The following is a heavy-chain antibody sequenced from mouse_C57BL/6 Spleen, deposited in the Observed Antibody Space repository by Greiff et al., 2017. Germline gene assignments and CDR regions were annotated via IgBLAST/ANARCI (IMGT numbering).Heavy chain of an antibody. CDR3: AREYYFAY. D-gene: IGHD1-1*01. J-gene: IGHJ3*01. Sequence: EVKLVESGGDLVKPGGSLKLSCAASGFTFSSYGMSWVRQTPDKRLEWVATISSGSSYTYYPDSVKGRFTISRDNAKNTLYLQMSSLKSEDTAMYYCAREYYFAYWGQGTLGTVSA. V-gene: IGHV5-6*01. CDR2: ISSGSSYT. CDR1: GFTFSSYG.